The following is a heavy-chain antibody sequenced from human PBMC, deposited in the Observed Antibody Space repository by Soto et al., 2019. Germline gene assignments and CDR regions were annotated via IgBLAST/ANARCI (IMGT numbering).Heavy chain of an antibody. J-gene: IGHJ4*02. CDR2: ISYDGSNK. CDR1: GFTFSSYA. D-gene: IGHD5-18*01. V-gene: IGHV3-30-3*01. Sequence: QVQLVESGGGVVQPGRSLRLSCAASGFTFSSYAMHWVRQAPGKGLEWVAVISYDGSNKYYADSVKGRFTISRDNSKNTLYLQMNSLRAEDTAVYYCARAHLYSYGHPRGYWGQGTLVTVSS. CDR3: ARAHLYSYGHPRGY.